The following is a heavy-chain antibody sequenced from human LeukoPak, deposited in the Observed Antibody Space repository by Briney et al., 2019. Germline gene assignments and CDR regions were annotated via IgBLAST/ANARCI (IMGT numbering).Heavy chain of an antibody. V-gene: IGHV4-31*02. CDR2: IYYSGST. J-gene: IGHJ4*02. CDR3: ARGTMIVVVQN. Sequence: PSETLSLTCTVSGGSFRSSSYYWGWIRQTPGKGLEWIGYIYYSGSTYYNPSLKSRVTISVDTSKNQFSLKLSSVTAADTAVYYCARGTMIVVVQNWGQGTLVTVSS. D-gene: IGHD3-22*01. CDR1: GGSFRSSSYY.